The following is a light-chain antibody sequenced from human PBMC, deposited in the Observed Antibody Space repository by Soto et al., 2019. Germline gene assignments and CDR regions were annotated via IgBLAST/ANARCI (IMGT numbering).Light chain of an antibody. CDR2: GAS. Sequence: EIMMTQAPASLSGSPSERVTLSCRASLSVSRAFAWYQQKPGQAPRLLIYGASNRATAIPARFSGSGSGTDFTLTISSLQSEDFAIYYCQQYDDWPPFTFGPGTKVDIK. CDR3: QQYDDWPPFT. CDR1: LSVSRA. V-gene: IGKV3-15*01. J-gene: IGKJ3*01.